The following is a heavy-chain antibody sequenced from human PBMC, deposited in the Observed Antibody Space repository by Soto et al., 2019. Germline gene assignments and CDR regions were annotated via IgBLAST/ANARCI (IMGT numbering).Heavy chain of an antibody. D-gene: IGHD3-10*01. CDR3: ARVGLWFGYGMDV. V-gene: IGHV4-30-4*01. CDR2: IYYSGST. CDR1: GGSISSGDYY. Sequence: SETLSLTCTVSGGSISSGDYYWSWIRQPPGKGLGRIGYIYYSGSTYYNPSLKSRVTISVDTSKNQFSLKLSSVTAADTAGYYWARVGLWFGYGMDVWGQGTTVNVSS. J-gene: IGHJ6*02.